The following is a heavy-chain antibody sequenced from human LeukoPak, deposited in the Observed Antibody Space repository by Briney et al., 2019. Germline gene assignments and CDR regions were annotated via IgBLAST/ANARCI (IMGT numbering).Heavy chain of an antibody. CDR3: AKYCSSTSCWTEAFDI. D-gene: IGHD2-2*01. CDR2: IKSKTDGGTT. CDR1: GFTFSNAW. J-gene: IGHJ3*02. V-gene: IGHV3-15*01. Sequence: GGSLRLSCAASGFTFSNAWMSWVRQAPGKGLEWVGRIKSKTDGGTTDYAAPVKGRFTISRDNSKNTLYLQMNSLRAEDTAVYYCAKYCSSTSCWTEAFDIWGQGTMVTVSS.